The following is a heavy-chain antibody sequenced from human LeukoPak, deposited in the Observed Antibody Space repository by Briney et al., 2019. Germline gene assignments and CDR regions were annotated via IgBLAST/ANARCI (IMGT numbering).Heavy chain of an antibody. CDR1: GFTFSSYS. D-gene: IGHD6-19*01. V-gene: IGHV4-39*07. Sequence: PGGSLRLSCAASGFTFSSYSMNWIRQPPGKGLEWIGSIYYSGSTYYNPSLKSRVTISVDTSKNQFSLKLSSVTAADTAVYYCARATFGGLYSSGHYFDYWGQGTLVTVSS. CDR2: IYYSGST. CDR3: ARATFGGLYSSGHYFDY. J-gene: IGHJ4*02.